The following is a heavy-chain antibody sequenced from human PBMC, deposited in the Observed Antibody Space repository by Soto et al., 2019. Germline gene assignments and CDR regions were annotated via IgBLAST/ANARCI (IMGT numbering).Heavy chain of an antibody. J-gene: IGHJ4*02. Sequence: ASVEVSCKASGYTFTGYYMHWVRQAPGQGLERMGWINPNSGGTNYAQKFQGWVTMTRDTSISTAYMELSRLRSDDTAVYYCARDIGSGWEPTPYDYWGQGTLVTVSS. CDR1: GYTFTGYY. V-gene: IGHV1-2*04. CDR2: INPNSGGT. D-gene: IGHD6-19*01. CDR3: ARDIGSGWEPTPYDY.